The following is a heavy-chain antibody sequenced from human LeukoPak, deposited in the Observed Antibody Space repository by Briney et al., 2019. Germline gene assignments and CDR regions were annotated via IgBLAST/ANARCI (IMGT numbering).Heavy chain of an antibody. V-gene: IGHV1-2*02. Sequence: ASVTVSFKASGYTFTDYYVHWVRQAPGQGLEWLGWINPDSGATNFAQRFQGRVTMTRDTSVNTAHMELNNLRSDDTAVYYCARDLCHGGSCFHFDSWGQGTLVTVSS. J-gene: IGHJ4*02. CDR2: INPDSGAT. CDR3: ARDLCHGGSCFHFDS. D-gene: IGHD2-15*01. CDR1: GYTFTDYY.